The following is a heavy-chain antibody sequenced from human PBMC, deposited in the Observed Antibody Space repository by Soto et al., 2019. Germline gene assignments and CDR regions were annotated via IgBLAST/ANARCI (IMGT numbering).Heavy chain of an antibody. Sequence: QVQLVESGGGVVQPGRSLRLSCVASGFTFSSYGMHWVRQAPGKGLEWVAIISYDGSNTYYADSVKGRFTISRDNSKNTLSLQMNSLRGEDTSVYYCAKEGGLSGSYYISSSYYFDYWGQGTLVTVSS. CDR3: AKEGGLSGSYYISSSYYFDY. D-gene: IGHD1-26*01. J-gene: IGHJ4*02. V-gene: IGHV3-30*18. CDR2: ISYDGSNT. CDR1: GFTFSSYG.